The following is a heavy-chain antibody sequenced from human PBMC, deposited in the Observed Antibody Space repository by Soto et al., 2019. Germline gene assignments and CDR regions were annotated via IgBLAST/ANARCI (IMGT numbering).Heavy chain of an antibody. D-gene: IGHD3-22*01. J-gene: IGHJ4*02. V-gene: IGHV3-23*01. CDR2: ISGSGGTT. CDR1: EFTFSNFA. Sequence: GGSLRLSCAASEFTFSNFAMSWVRQAPGKGLEWVSTISGSGGTTYYPDSVKGRFTISRDNSKNTLYLQMNSLRAEDTALYYCAKDRLTCYYDGSGDGGSDCWGQGTLVTVSS. CDR3: AKDRLTCYYDGSGDGGSDC.